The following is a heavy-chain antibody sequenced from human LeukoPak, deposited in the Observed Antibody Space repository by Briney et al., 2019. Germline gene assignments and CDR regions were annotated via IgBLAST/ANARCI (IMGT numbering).Heavy chain of an antibody. CDR2: IYYSGST. D-gene: IGHD3-22*01. J-gene: IGHJ5*02. CDR1: GGXISSGGYY. Sequence: SETLSLTCTVSGGXISSGGYYWSWIRQHPGRGLQWGGYIYYSGSTYYNPSLKSRVTISVDTSKNQFSLKLSSVTAADTAVYYYARDPPYYYDSSGYHQAPWGQGTLVTVSS. CDR3: ARDPPYYYDSSGYHQAP. V-gene: IGHV4-31*03.